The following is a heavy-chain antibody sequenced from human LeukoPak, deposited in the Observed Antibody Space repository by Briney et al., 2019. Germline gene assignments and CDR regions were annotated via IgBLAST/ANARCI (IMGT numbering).Heavy chain of an antibody. CDR1: GFTVSSDS. J-gene: IGHJ4*02. D-gene: IGHD4-17*01. Sequence: PGGSLRLSCTVSGFTVSSDSMSWVRQAPGKGLEWVSFIYSGGSTHYADSVKGRFTISRDNSKNTLYLQMNSLRAEDTAVYYCAKEVGYGDRDYWGQGTLVTVSS. CDR3: AKEVGYGDRDY. V-gene: IGHV3-53*01. CDR2: IYSGGST.